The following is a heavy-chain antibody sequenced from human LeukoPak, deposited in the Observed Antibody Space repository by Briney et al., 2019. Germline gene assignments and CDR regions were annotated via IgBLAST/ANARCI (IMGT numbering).Heavy chain of an antibody. CDR1: GFTFSSYA. V-gene: IGHV3-30*04. CDR3: ARDPGTMLRGSRRGYDGNYYYMDV. CDR2: ISYDGSNK. J-gene: IGHJ6*03. Sequence: PGGSLRLSCAASGFTFSSYAMHWVRQAPGKGLEWVAVISYDGSNKYYADSVKGRFTISRDNSKNTLYLQMNSLRPEDTAVYYCARDPGTMLRGSRRGYDGNYYYMDVWGNGTTVTVSS. D-gene: IGHD3-10*01.